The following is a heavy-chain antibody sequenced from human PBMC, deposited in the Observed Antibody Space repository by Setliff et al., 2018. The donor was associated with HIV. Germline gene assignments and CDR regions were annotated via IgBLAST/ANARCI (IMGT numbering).Heavy chain of an antibody. CDR1: GFSIKNDNW. J-gene: IGHJ4*02. V-gene: IGHV4-4*02. D-gene: IGHD2-2*02. Sequence: PSETLSLTCVVSGFSIKNDNWWNWVRQTPGKGLEWIGQIFHDGTVTYKPSLESRVTILMDILKNQISLKVTSVTAADTATYYCAKTNIPMPRSGTRLESWGPGRLVTVSS. CDR2: IFHDGTV. CDR3: AKTNIPMPRSGTRLES.